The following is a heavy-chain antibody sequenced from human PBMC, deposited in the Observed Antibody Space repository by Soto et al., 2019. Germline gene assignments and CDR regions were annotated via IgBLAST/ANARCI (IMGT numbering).Heavy chain of an antibody. CDR1: GGYSIDHD. CDR2: INHSGST. J-gene: IGHJ4*02. V-gene: IGHV4-34*01. Sequence: VSGGYSIDHDGSWIRQPPGKGLEWIGEINHSGSTSYNPSLKSRVTISVDTSKNQFSLKLSSVTAADTAVYYCARERRREYYFDYWGQGTLVPGSS. CDR3: ARERRREYYFDY. D-gene: IGHD6-25*01.